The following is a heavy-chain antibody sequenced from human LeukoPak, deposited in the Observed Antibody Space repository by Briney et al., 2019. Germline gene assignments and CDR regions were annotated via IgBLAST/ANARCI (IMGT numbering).Heavy chain of an antibody. D-gene: IGHD2-21*02. Sequence: SVKVSCKASGGTFSSYAISWVRQAPGQGLEWMGRIIPILGIANYAQKFQGRVTITADKSTSTAYMELSSLRSEDTAVYYCALLYRDIVVVTAPITYGMDVWGQGTTVTVSS. CDR1: GGTFSSYA. CDR2: IIPILGIA. J-gene: IGHJ6*02. CDR3: ALLYRDIVVVTAPITYGMDV. V-gene: IGHV1-69*04.